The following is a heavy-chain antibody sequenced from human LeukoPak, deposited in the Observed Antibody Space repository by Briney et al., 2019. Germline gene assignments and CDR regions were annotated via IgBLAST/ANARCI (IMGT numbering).Heavy chain of an antibody. CDR2: IYSGGST. D-gene: IGHD4-17*01. CDR3: ARVKITWDYGDYYYYYYMDV. V-gene: IGHV3-53*01. Sequence: GGSLRLSCAASGFTVSSNYMSWVRQAPGKGLEWVSVIYSGGSTYYADSVKGRFTISRDNSKNMLYLQMNSLRAEDTAVYYCARVKITWDYGDYYYYYYMDVWGKGTTVTVSS. J-gene: IGHJ6*03. CDR1: GFTVSSNY.